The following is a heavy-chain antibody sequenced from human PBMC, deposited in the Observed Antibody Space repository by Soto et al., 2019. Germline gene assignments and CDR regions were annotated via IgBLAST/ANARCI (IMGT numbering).Heavy chain of an antibody. Sequence: QVQLVQSGAEVKKPWASVKVSCKASGYTFTSYYMHWVRQAAGQGLEWMGIINPSGGSTSYAQKFQGRVTMTRDTSTSTVYMELSCLRSEDTAVYYCAATSGSVAADAFDIWGQGTMVTVSS. CDR3: AATSGSVAADAFDI. CDR2: INPSGGST. V-gene: IGHV1-46*01. J-gene: IGHJ3*02. D-gene: IGHD6-19*01. CDR1: GYTFTSYY.